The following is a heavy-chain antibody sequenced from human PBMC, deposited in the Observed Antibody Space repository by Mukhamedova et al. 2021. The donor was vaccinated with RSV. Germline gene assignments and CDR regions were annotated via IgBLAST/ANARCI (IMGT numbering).Heavy chain of an antibody. CDR3: ARRRQQLVSLDY. J-gene: IGHJ4*01. D-gene: IGHD6-13*01. Sequence: GFTFSSYAMHWVRQTPGKGLEWVAVISYDGSNKYYADSVKGRFTISRDNSKNTLYLQMNSLRAEDTVVYYCARRRQQLVSLDYWG. V-gene: IGHV3-30*04. CDR2: ISYDGSNK. CDR1: GFTFSSYA.